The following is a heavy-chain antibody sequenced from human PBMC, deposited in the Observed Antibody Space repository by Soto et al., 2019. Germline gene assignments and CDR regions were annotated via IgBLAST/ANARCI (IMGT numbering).Heavy chain of an antibody. J-gene: IGHJ4*02. Sequence: PSETLSLTCTVSGGSISSSSYYWGWIRQPPGKGLEWIGSIYYSGSTYYNPSLKSRVTISVDTSKNQFSLKLSSVTAADTAVYYCARHYWAHLLNDFWSGSPYGRSPTFDYWGQGTLVTVSS. CDR2: IYYSGST. CDR3: ARHYWAHLLNDFWSGSPYGRSPTFDY. D-gene: IGHD3-3*01. CDR1: GGSISSSSYY. V-gene: IGHV4-39*01.